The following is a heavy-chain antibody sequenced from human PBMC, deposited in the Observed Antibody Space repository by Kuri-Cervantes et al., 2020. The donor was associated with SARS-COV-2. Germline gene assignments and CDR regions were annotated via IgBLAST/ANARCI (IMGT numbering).Heavy chain of an antibody. Sequence: ASVNVSCKASGYTFTTSDINWVRQATGQGLEWMGWINPDTGNAGYAQKFQGRVTVTRDTSTSTAFMELSSLRSDDTAVYYCARDSGDWNPDGFDIWGQGTMVTVSS. J-gene: IGHJ3*02. CDR3: ARDSGDWNPDGFDI. CDR1: GYTFTTSD. V-gene: IGHV1-8*02. D-gene: IGHD1-1*01. CDR2: INPDTGNA.